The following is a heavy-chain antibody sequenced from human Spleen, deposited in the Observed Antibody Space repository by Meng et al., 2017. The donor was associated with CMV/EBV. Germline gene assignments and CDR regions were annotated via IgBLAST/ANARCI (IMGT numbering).Heavy chain of an antibody. CDR3: TTEREWTSLDY. V-gene: IGHV3-15*01. CDR1: GFTFSNAW. D-gene: IGHD3-3*01. J-gene: IGHJ4*02. Sequence: ASGFTFSNAWMSWVRQALGKGLEWVGHIKSKTDGGTTDYAAPVKGRFTISRDDSKNTVYLQMNSLKTEDTAVYYCTTEREWTSLDYWGQGTLVTVSS. CDR2: IKSKTDGGTT.